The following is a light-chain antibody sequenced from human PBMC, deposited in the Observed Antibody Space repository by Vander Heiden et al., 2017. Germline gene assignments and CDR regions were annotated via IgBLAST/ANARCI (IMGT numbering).Light chain of an antibody. CDR1: SSNIGAGYD. CDR2: GNN. Sequence: QSVLPQPPSVSGAPGQSVPISSTGSSSNIGAGYDVHWYQQRPGTAPKLLIDGNNNRPSGVPDRFSGSKSGTSASLAITGLQAEDEADYYCHSYDSSPYAFGTGTTVTVL. V-gene: IGLV1-40*01. CDR3: HSYDSSPYA. J-gene: IGLJ1*01.